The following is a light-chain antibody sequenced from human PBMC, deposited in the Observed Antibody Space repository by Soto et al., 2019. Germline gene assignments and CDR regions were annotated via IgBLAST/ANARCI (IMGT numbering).Light chain of an antibody. J-gene: IGKJ5*01. CDR2: AAS. CDR3: QQGYSTPIT. Sequence: DIEMTQYPSSLSASLGDRVAITCRASQSISSYLNWYQQKPGKAPKVLIYAASNLQSGVPSRFSGSGSGTGFALTISSLQPEDFATYYCQQGYSTPITFGQGTRLEIK. CDR1: QSISSY. V-gene: IGKV1-39*01.